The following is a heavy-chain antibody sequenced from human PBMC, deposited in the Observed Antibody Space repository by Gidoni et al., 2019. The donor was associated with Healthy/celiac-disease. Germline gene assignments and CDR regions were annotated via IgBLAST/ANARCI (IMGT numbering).Heavy chain of an antibody. CDR3: XSQRXXELXXXYGXXV. CDR1: GGSTSSVDYY. CDR2: LYYSGST. J-gene: IGHJ6*01. Sequence: QVQLPESGPGXVKPSQTLSLTCTVXGGSTSSVDYYWSWIRQPPGKGXEWIGYLYYSGSTYYNPPLKSRVXISVXXSKXXXSLXXXSVXXADXXXYYCXSQRXXELXXXYGXXVWG. V-gene: IGHV4-30-4*01. D-gene: IGHD1-7*01.